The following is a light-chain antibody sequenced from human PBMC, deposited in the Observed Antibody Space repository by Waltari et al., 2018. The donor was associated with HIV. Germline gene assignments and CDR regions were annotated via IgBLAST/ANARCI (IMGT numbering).Light chain of an antibody. J-gene: IGLJ2*01. CDR2: EVT. CDR3: SSFANRDGFYVL. V-gene: IGLV2-8*01. CDR1: NSDIGTYDY. Sequence: QSALTQPPSASGSPGQSVTLSCTGTNSDIGTYDYVSWYQQHPGKAPKLLISEVTKRPSGVSYRFSGSKSGNTAFLTVSGLQAEDEADYYCSSFANRDGFYVLFGGGTRLTVL.